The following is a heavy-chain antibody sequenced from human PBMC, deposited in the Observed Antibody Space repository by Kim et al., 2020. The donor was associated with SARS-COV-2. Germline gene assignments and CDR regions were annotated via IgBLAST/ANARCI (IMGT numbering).Heavy chain of an antibody. CDR1: GFTFSSYW. CDR3: ARDGSGYSYGFQGEGYSDY. Sequence: GGSLRLSCAASGFTFSSYWMSWVRQAPGKGLEWVANIKQDGSEKYYVDSVKGRFTISRDNAKNSLYLQMNSLRAEDTAVYYCARDGSGYSYGFQGEGYSDYWGQGTLVTVSS. D-gene: IGHD5-18*01. V-gene: IGHV3-7*01. J-gene: IGHJ4*02. CDR2: IKQDGSEK.